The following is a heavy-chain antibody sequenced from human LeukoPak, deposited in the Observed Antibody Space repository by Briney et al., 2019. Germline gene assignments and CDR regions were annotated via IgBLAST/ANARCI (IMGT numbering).Heavy chain of an antibody. V-gene: IGHV3-23*01. D-gene: IGHD6-19*01. J-gene: IGHJ4*02. CDR1: GFTFSSCA. Sequence: GGSLRLSCAASGFTFSSCAMGWVRQAPGRGLEWVSAISGGGGNTYYADSVKGRFTISRDSSKNTLYLQMNSLRAEDTALYYCAKGPLIEVAGTTWDYWGQGTLVTVSS. CDR3: AKGPLIEVAGTTWDY. CDR2: ISGGGGNT.